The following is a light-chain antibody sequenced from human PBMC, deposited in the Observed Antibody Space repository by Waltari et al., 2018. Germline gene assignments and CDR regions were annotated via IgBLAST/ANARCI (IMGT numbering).Light chain of an antibody. J-gene: IGLJ1*01. CDR3: CSYAGSSTHYV. Sequence: QSALTQPASVSGSPGQSITISRTGTSSDVGSYNLVSWYQQHPGKAPKLMIYAVSKRPAGVSKRFSGSKSGNTACLTSSGLQAEDEADYYCCSYAGSSTHYVFGTGTKVTVL. CDR2: AVS. V-gene: IGLV2-23*02. CDR1: SSDVGSYNL.